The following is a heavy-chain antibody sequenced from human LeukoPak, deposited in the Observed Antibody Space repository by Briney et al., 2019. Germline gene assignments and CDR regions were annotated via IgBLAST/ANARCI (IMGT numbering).Heavy chain of an antibody. D-gene: IGHD6-13*01. V-gene: IGHV1-24*01. CDR1: GYTLTELS. Sequence: ASVKVSCKVSGYTLTELSMHWVRQAPGKGLEWMGGFDPEDGETIYAQKFQGRVTMTEDTSTDTACMELSSLRSEDTAVYYCATLYSSSWYPSDYWGQGTLVTVSS. CDR3: ATLYSSSWYPSDY. CDR2: FDPEDGET. J-gene: IGHJ4*02.